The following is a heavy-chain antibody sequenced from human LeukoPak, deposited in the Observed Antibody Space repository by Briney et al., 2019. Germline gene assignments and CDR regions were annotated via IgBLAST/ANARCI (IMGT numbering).Heavy chain of an antibody. CDR3: ATYLLAAAGDADY. Sequence: ASVKVSCKVSGYTLTELSMHWVRQAPGKGLEWMGGFDPEDGETIYAQKFQDRVTMTEDTSTDTAYMELSSLRSEDTAVYYCATYLLAAAGDADYWGQGTLVTVSS. V-gene: IGHV1-24*01. J-gene: IGHJ4*02. CDR1: GYTLTELS. CDR2: FDPEDGET. D-gene: IGHD6-13*01.